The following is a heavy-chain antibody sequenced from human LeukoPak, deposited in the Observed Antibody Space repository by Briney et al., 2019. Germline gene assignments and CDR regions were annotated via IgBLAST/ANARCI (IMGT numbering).Heavy chain of an antibody. CDR1: GGSFSGYY. V-gene: IGHV4-34*01. CDR3: ARGLRLLNH. Sequence: PSETLSLTCAVYGGSFSGYYWSWIRQPPGKGLEWIGEINHSGSTNYNPSLKSRVTISVDTSKNQFSLKLSSVTAADTAVYYCARGLRLLNHWGQGTLVTVSS. CDR2: INHSGST. J-gene: IGHJ5*02.